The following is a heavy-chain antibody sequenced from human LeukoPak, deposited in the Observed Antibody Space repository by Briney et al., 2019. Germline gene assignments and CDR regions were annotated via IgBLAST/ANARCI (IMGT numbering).Heavy chain of an antibody. CDR3: AKEEAADGDAFDI. V-gene: IGHV3-30*18. Sequence: GGSLRLSCAASGFTFSSYGMHWVRQAPGKGLEWVTVISYDGSNEYFADSVKGRFTISRDNSKNTLYLQMSSLRAEDTAVYYCAKEEAADGDAFDIWGQGTMVTVSS. CDR1: GFTFSSYG. J-gene: IGHJ3*02. CDR2: ISYDGSNE. D-gene: IGHD6-13*01.